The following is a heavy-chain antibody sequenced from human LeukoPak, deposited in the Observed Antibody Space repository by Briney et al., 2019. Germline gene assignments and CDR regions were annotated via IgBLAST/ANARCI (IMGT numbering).Heavy chain of an antibody. CDR2: IYPGDSDT. V-gene: IGHV5-51*01. J-gene: IGHJ6*02. D-gene: IGHD6-19*01. CDR1: GYSFTSYW. CDR3: ARMRSSGWADYYYYGMDV. Sequence: GESLKISCKASGYSFTSYWIGWVRQMPGKGLEWMGIIYPGDSDTRYSPSFQGQVTISADKSISTAYLRWSSLKASDTAMYYCARMRSSGWADYYYYGMDVWGQGTTVTVSS.